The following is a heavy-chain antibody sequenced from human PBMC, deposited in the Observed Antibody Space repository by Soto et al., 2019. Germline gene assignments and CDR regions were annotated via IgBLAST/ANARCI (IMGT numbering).Heavy chain of an antibody. D-gene: IGHD1-7*01. CDR1: GGSLRGYY. CDR2: INHSGST. V-gene: IGHV4-34*01. Sequence: PSENPSPPRAVYGGSLRGYYWSRSRPPPGEGPEWIGEINHSGSTNYNPSLKSRVTISVDTSKNQFSLKLSSVTAADTAVYYCARGSIYNWNYSRRYYYMDVWGKGTTVTVSS. J-gene: IGHJ6*03. CDR3: ARGSIYNWNYSRRYYYMDV.